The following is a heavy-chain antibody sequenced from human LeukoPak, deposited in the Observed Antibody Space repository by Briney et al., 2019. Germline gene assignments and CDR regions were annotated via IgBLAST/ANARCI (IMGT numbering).Heavy chain of an antibody. CDR1: GFTVSSKY. CDR2: IYSGGST. D-gene: IGHD5-24*01. Sequence: GGSLRLSCAASGFTVSSKYMSWVCQAPGKGLEWVSVIYSGGSTYYADSVKGRFTISRDNSKNTVYLQMNSLRAEDTAVYYCARESSGWLQLFDYWGQGTLVTVSS. J-gene: IGHJ4*02. CDR3: ARESSGWLQLFDY. V-gene: IGHV3-66*01.